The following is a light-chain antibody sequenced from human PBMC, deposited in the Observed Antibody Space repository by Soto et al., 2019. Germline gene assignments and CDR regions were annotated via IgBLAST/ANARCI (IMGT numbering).Light chain of an antibody. V-gene: IGKV1-9*01. CDR1: QGISSY. Sequence: DIQLTQSPSFLSASVGDRVTITCRASQGISSYLAWYQQKPGKAPKLLIYAASTLQSGVPSRFSGSGSGTEFTLTISSLQPEDFATYYCQQFNSYPRTFGGGTNVEIK. CDR2: AAS. J-gene: IGKJ4*01. CDR3: QQFNSYPRT.